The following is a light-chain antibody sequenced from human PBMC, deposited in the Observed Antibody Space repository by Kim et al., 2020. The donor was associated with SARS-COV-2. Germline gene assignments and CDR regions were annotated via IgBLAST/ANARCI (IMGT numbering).Light chain of an antibody. CDR3: QVWDTDNDHYV. J-gene: IGLJ1*01. V-gene: IGLV3-21*04. CDR1: RIGSKS. CDR2: YDS. Sequence: APGETARLTCGGNRIGSKSVHWYQQKPGQAPVMVIYYDSYRPSGIPERFSGSNSGNTATLTISSVEAGDEADYYCQVWDTDNDHYVFATGTKVTVL.